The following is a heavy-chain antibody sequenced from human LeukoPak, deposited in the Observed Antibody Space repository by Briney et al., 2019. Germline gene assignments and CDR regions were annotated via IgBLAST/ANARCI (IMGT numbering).Heavy chain of an antibody. V-gene: IGHV1-18*01. CDR2: ISAYNGNT. CDR3: ASVPPVPAAIWEFDY. D-gene: IGHD2-2*01. J-gene: IGHJ4*02. CDR1: GYTFTSYG. Sequence: ASVKVSCKASGYTFTSYGISWVRQAPGQGLEWMGWISAYNGNTNYAQKLQGRVTMTTDTSTSTAYMELRSLRSDDTVVYYCASVPPVPAAIWEFDYWGQGTLVTVSS.